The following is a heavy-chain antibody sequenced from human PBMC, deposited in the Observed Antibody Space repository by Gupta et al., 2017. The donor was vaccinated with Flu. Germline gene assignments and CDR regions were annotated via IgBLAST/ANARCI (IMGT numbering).Heavy chain of an antibody. CDR2: IYYTGDT. Sequence: SSSSYYWGWVRQPPGKGLEWIGSIYYTGDTYYNPSLKSRVAISGDTSKNQLSLNLRSVTAADTALYFCARHKRGSNCFDPWGQGAPVTVSS. D-gene: IGHD1-26*01. J-gene: IGHJ5*02. V-gene: IGHV4-39*01. CDR3: ARHKRGSNCFDP. CDR1: SSSSYY.